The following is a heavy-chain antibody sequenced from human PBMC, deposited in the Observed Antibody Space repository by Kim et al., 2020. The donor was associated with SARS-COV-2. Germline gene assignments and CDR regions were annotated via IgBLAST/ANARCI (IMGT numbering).Heavy chain of an antibody. D-gene: IGHD2-2*03. CDR3: MKGGWGWIWDH. CDR2: IDGSDGTT. CDR1: GFTFTGYA. J-gene: IGHJ4*02. Sequence: GGSLRLSRTTSGFTFTGYAMSWVRQAPGKGLEWVSSIDGSDGTTYYVDSVKGRFTISRDNSKNTLYLQMSNLRADDTAVYYCMKGGWGWIWDHWGQGTLV. V-gene: IGHV3-23*01.